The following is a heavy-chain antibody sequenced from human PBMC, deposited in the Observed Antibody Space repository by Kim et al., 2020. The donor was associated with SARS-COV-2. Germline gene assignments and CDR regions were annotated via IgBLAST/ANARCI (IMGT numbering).Heavy chain of an antibody. J-gene: IGHJ6*02. CDR1: GFTFSSYV. V-gene: IGHV3-30*18. CDR2: ISYDGSNK. CDR3: AKDRGGLYSSGWYYYYYGMDV. D-gene: IGHD6-19*01. Sequence: GGSLRLSCAASGFTFSSYVMHWVRQAPGKGLEWVAVISYDGSNKYYADSVKGRFTISRDNSKNTLYLQMNSLRAEDTAVYYCAKDRGGLYSSGWYYYYYGMDVWGQGTTVTVSS.